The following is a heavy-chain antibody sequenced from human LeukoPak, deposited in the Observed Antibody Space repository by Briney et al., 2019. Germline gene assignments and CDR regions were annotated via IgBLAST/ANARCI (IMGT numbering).Heavy chain of an antibody. CDR2: ISYDGSNK. CDR1: GFTFSSYA. D-gene: IGHD5-18*01. CDR3: GRDVDKGMANPLDY. J-gene: IGHJ4*02. Sequence: AGGSLRLSCAASGFTFSSYAMHWVRQAPGKGLEWVAVISYDGSNKYYADSVKGRFTISRDNSKNTLYLQMNSLRAEDTAVYYCGRDVDKGMANPLDYWGQGTLVTVSS. V-gene: IGHV3-30-3*01.